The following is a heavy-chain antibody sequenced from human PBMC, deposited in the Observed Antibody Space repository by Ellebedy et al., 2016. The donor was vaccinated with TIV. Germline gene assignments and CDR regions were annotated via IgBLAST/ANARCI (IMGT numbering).Heavy chain of an antibody. CDR1: GFTFSSEW. CDR2: IQPDGSAK. V-gene: IGHV3-7*01. D-gene: IGHD1-26*01. Sequence: GESLKISCVASGFTFSSEWMNWVRQAPGKGLEWVATIQPDGSAKDYVDSVKRRFTISRDNAKNSQYLQMNSLRDEDTAVYYCARVRWTLGADWGQGTLVTVYS. CDR3: ARVRWTLGAD. J-gene: IGHJ4*02.